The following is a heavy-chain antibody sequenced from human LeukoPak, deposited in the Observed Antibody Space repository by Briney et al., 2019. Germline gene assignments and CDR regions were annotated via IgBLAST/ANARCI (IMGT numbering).Heavy chain of an antibody. Sequence: SETLSLTCAVYGGSFSGYYWSWIRQPPGKGLEWIGEINHSGSTNYNPSRKGRVTISVDTSKNQFSLKLSSVTAADTAVYYCAREDYGEQNFDYWGQGTLVTASS. V-gene: IGHV4-34*01. CDR2: INHSGST. D-gene: IGHD4-17*01. J-gene: IGHJ4*02. CDR3: AREDYGEQNFDY. CDR1: GGSFSGYY.